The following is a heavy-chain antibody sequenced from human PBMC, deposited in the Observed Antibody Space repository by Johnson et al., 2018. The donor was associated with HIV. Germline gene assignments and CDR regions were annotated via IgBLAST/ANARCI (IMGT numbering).Heavy chain of an antibody. CDR1: GFTFSTYG. V-gene: IGHV3-33*05. Sequence: QVQLVESGGGAVQPGGSLRLSCAASGFTFSTYGMHWVRQAPGKGLEWVAVISYDGNNDYYADSVKGRFTVSRDNSKNTLYLQMNSLRAEDTAVYYCAKGLAAFFAFDIWGQGTMVTVSS. J-gene: IGHJ3*02. D-gene: IGHD3-3*01. CDR3: AKGLAAFFAFDI. CDR2: ISYDGNND.